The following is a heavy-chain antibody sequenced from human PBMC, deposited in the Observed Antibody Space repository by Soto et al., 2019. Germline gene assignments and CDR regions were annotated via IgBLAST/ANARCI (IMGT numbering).Heavy chain of an antibody. CDR3: ARHDYMSQRVDY. Sequence: SETLSLTCTVSGGSISSSSYYWGWIRQPPGKGLEWIGSIYYSGSTYYNPSLKSRVTISVDTSKNQFSLKLSSVTAADTAVYYCARHDYMSQRVDYWGQGTLVTVSS. J-gene: IGHJ4*02. V-gene: IGHV4-39*01. CDR1: GGSISSSSYY. D-gene: IGHD4-4*01. CDR2: IYYSGST.